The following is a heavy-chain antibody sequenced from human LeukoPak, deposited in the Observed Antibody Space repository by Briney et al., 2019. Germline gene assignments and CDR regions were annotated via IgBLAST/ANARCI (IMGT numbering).Heavy chain of an antibody. CDR2: ISHDGTST. CDR1: GFTFGRYW. CDR3: ARARNESFDY. Sequence: GGSLRLSCAASGFTFGRYWMHWVRQAPGKGLMWVSRISHDGTSTIYADSVKGRFTVSRDNARNTMYLQMSGLRVEDMALYFCARARNESFDYWGRGTLVTASS. D-gene: IGHD3-10*01. V-gene: IGHV3-74*01. J-gene: IGHJ4*02.